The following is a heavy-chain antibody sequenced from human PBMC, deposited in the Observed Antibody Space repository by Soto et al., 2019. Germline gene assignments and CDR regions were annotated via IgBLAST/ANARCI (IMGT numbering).Heavy chain of an antibody. J-gene: IGHJ4*02. Sequence: ASVKVSCKPSGYAFTAYFMHWVRQAPGQGLEWMGWINPNTGGTYYAQKFQGRVTMTRDTSISTAYLDLRRLRSDDTAVYFCARSLSTIAARPDSWGQGTRVTVSS. CDR1: GYAFTAYF. CDR2: INPNTGGT. CDR3: ARSLSTIAARPDS. V-gene: IGHV1-2*02. D-gene: IGHD6-6*01.